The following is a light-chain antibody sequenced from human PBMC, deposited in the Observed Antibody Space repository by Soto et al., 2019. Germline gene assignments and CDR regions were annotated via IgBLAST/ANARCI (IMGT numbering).Light chain of an antibody. CDR3: QTWDTGDRVV. CDR2: LSSDGSH. J-gene: IGLJ2*01. CDR1: SGHSSYA. Sequence: QSVLTQSPSASASLGASVKLTCTLSSGHSSYAIAWHQQQTEQGPRYLMKLSSDGSHSKGDGIPDRFSGSSSGAERYLTISSLQSEDEADYYCQTWDTGDRVVFGGGTKLTVL. V-gene: IGLV4-69*01.